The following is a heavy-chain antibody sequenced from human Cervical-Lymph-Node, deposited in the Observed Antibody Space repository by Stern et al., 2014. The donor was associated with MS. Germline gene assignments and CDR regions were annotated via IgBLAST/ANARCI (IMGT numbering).Heavy chain of an antibody. D-gene: IGHD5-12*01. Sequence: QVQLQESGPGLVKPSETLSLTCSVSGGSISRSTYYWGWIRQPPGKGLEWIGSIYYSGTTYYNPSLKSPVTIATYTTPFPLSRSPVTAADTAVYYCARHDGWLPHYWSQGTLVTVSS. V-gene: IGHV4-39*01. J-gene: IGHJ4*02. CDR3: ARHDGWLPHY. CDR1: GGSISRSTYY. CDR2: IYYSGTT.